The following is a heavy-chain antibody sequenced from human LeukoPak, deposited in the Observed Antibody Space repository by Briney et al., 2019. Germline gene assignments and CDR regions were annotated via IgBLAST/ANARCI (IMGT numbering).Heavy chain of an antibody. Sequence: SQTLSLTCTVSGGSISSGGYYWRWLRQHPGKGLEWIGYIYYSGSTYYNPSLKSRVTISVDTSKNQFSLKLSSVTAADTAVYYCARDVDSSGYLFDYWGQGTLVTVSS. V-gene: IGHV4-31*03. CDR2: IYYSGST. D-gene: IGHD3-22*01. CDR3: ARDVDSSGYLFDY. CDR1: GGSISSGGYY. J-gene: IGHJ4*02.